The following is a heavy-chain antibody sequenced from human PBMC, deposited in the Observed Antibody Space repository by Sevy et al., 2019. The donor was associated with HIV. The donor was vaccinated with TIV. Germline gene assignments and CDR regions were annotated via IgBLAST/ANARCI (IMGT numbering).Heavy chain of an antibody. D-gene: IGHD3-3*01. CDR2: TYYRSKWYN. V-gene: IGHV6-1*01. J-gene: IGHJ5*02. CDR1: GDSVSSNSAA. CDR3: ARGRRITIFGVVRPGGWFDP. Sequence: KQSQTLSLTCAISGDSVSSNSAAWNWIRQSPSRGLGWLGRTYYRSKWYNDYAVSVKSRITINPDTSKNQFSLQLNSVTPEDTAVYYCARGRRITIFGVVRPGGWFDPWGQGTLVTVSS.